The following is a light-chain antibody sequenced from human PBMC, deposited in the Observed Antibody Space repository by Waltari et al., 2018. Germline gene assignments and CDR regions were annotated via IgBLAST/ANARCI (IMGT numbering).Light chain of an antibody. CDR1: SSDVGSYNL. CDR2: EVS. CDR3: CSYAGSSTPVV. Sequence: QSALTQPASVSGSPGQSITISCTGTSSDVGSYNLVSWYQQHPGKAPKLMIYEVSKRPAVVSIPCSGSKSGNTASLTISGLQAEDEADYYCCSYAGSSTPVVFGGGTKLTVL. J-gene: IGLJ2*01. V-gene: IGLV2-23*02.